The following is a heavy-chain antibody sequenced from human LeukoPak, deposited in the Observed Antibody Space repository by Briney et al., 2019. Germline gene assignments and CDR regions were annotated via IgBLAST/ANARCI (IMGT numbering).Heavy chain of an antibody. Sequence: PGGSLRLSCAASGFTFDDYAMHRVRQAPGKGLEWVSGISWNSGSIGYADSVKGRFTISRDNAKNSLYLQMNSLRAEDTALYYCAKEGQWLFLFDIWGQGTMVTVSS. V-gene: IGHV3-9*01. D-gene: IGHD3-22*01. CDR3: AKEGQWLFLFDI. CDR1: GFTFDDYA. J-gene: IGHJ3*02. CDR2: ISWNSGSI.